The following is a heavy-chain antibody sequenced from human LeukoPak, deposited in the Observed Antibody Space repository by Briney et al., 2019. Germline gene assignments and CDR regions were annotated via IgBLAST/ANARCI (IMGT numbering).Heavy chain of an antibody. D-gene: IGHD5-24*01. V-gene: IGHV1-2*02. CDR1: GYTFTGYY. CDR3: AKDWAGSDKRYYFDY. J-gene: IGHJ4*02. CDR2: INPNSGGT. Sequence: ASVKVSCKASGYTFTGYYMHWVRQAPGQGLEWMGWINPNSGGTNYAQKFQGRVTMTRDTSISTAYMELSRLRSDDTAVYYCAKDWAGSDKRYYFDYWGQGTLVTVSS.